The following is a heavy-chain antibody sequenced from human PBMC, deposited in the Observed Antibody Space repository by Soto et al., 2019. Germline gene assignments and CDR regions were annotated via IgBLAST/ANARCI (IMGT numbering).Heavy chain of an antibody. J-gene: IGHJ3*02. Sequence: GASVKVSCKASGYTFTSYYMHWVRQAPGQGIEWMGIMNPSGGSTSYAQKFQGRVTMTRDTSTSTVYMELSSLRSEDTAVYYCARASPNYYGSGSYYNVDTPHDAFDIWGQGTMVTVSS. CDR2: MNPSGGST. V-gene: IGHV1-46*01. CDR1: GYTFTSYY. CDR3: ARASPNYYGSGSYYNVDTPHDAFDI. D-gene: IGHD3-10*01.